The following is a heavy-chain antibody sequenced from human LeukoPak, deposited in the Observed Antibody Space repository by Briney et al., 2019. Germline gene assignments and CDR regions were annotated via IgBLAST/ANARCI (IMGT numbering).Heavy chain of an antibody. CDR1: GFTFSSNA. J-gene: IGHJ4*02. CDR2: ISGSGGST. CDR3: ARANYYDISGYDY. D-gene: IGHD3-22*01. Sequence: GGSLRLSCAASGFTFSSNAMSWVRQAPGKGLEWVSAISGSGGSTYYADSVKGRFTISRDNAKNSLYLQMNSLRAEDTAVYYCARANYYDISGYDYWGQGTLVTVSS. V-gene: IGHV3-23*01.